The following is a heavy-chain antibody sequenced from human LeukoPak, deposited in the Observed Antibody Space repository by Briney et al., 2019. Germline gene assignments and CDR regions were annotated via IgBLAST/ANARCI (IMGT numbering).Heavy chain of an antibody. CDR2: IYSGGST. Sequence: GGSLRLSCAASEFSFNSHGMSWVRQAPGKGLEWVSVIYSGGSTYYADSVKGRFTISRDNSKNTLYLQMNSLRAEDTAVYYCARGEVVPAAVDYWGQGTLVTVSS. J-gene: IGHJ4*02. CDR3: ARGEVVPAAVDY. V-gene: IGHV3-53*01. CDR1: EFSFNSHG. D-gene: IGHD2-2*01.